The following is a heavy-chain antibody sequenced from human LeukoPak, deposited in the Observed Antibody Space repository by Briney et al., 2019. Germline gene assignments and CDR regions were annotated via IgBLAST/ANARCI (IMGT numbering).Heavy chain of an antibody. Sequence: SETLSLTCTVSGGSISSHYWSWIRQPPGKGLEWIGYIYYSGSTKYNPSLKSRVTISVDTSKNQFSLKLNSVTAADTAVYYCARITRDGYNYDYWGQGTLVTVSS. CDR1: GGSISSHY. D-gene: IGHD5-24*01. CDR2: IYYSGST. V-gene: IGHV4-59*11. J-gene: IGHJ4*02. CDR3: ARITRDGYNYDY.